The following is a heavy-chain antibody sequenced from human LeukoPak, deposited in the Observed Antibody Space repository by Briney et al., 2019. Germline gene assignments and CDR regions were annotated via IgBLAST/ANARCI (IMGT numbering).Heavy chain of an antibody. CDR1: GFTFSNAW. Sequence: GGSLRLSCAASGFTFSNAWMSWVRQAPGKGLEWVGRIKSKTDGGTTDYAAPVKGRFTISRDDSKNTLYLQMNSLKTEDTAVYYCTTDYETGDMVLLWFGELSDDYWGQGTLVTVSS. CDR2: IKSKTDGGTT. CDR3: TTDYETGDMVLLWFGELSDDY. D-gene: IGHD3-10*01. J-gene: IGHJ4*02. V-gene: IGHV3-15*01.